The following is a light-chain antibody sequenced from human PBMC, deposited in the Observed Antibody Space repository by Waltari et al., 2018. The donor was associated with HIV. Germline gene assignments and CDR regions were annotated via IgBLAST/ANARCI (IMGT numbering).Light chain of an antibody. J-gene: IGKJ1*01. CDR3: RQYFSGPLT. CDR1: QSLLYSANKKNY. Sequence: DLVMTLSPDSLAVSLRAEATINCNSSQSLLYSANKKNYLAWSQQKPGQPPKLLIYWASARESGVPDRFSGSGSGTDFTLTISSLQADDVAIDYGRQYFSGPLTFGQWSKVEIK. V-gene: IGKV4-1*01. CDR2: WAS.